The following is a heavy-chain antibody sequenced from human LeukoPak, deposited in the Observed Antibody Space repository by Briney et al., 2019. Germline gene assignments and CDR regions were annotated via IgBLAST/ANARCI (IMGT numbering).Heavy chain of an antibody. D-gene: IGHD6-19*01. J-gene: IGHJ5*02. V-gene: IGHV1-18*01. Sequence: ASVKVSCKASGYTFTGYGISWVRQAPGQGLEWMGWISAYNGNTNYAQKLQGRVTMTTDTSTSTAYMELRSLRSDDTAVYYCARDRPYSSGWYGRSGFDPWGQGTLVTVSS. CDR3: ARDRPYSSGWYGRSGFDP. CDR1: GYTFTGYG. CDR2: ISAYNGNT.